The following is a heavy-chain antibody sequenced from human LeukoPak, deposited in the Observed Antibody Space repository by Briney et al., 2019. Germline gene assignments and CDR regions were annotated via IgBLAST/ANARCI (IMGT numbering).Heavy chain of an antibody. D-gene: IGHD6-6*01. CDR1: GYTFTGYY. Sequence: APVKVSCKASGYTFTGYYMHWVRQAPGQGLEWMGWINPNSGGTNYAQKFQGRVTMTRDTSISTAYMELSRLRSDDTAVYYCARDPAYSSSSDYWGQGTLVTVSS. J-gene: IGHJ4*02. CDR2: INPNSGGT. CDR3: ARDPAYSSSSDY. V-gene: IGHV1-2*02.